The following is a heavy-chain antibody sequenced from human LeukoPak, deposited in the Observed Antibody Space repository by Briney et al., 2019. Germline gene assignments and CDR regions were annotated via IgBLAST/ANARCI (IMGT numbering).Heavy chain of an antibody. V-gene: IGHV4-31*03. D-gene: IGHD5-18*01. CDR3: ARGPSDWLRELGYSYGIDNAFDI. J-gene: IGHJ3*02. CDR2: IYYSGST. Sequence: SETLSLTCTVSGGSISSGGYYWSWIRQHPGKGLEWIGYIYYSGSTYYNPSLKSRVTTSVDTSKNQFSLKLSSVTAADTAVYYCARGPSDWLRELGYSYGIDNAFDIWGQGTMVTVSS. CDR1: GGSISSGGYY.